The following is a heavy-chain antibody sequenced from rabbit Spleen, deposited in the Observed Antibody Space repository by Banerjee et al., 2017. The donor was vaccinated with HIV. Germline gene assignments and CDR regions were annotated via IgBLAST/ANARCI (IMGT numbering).Heavy chain of an antibody. V-gene: IGHV1S45*01. J-gene: IGHJ4*01. CDR3: VRGASTSGFYNL. CDR2: IAGSSSDFT. Sequence: QEQLVESGGGLVQPEGSLTLTCTASGFSFSSDYWICWVRQAPGKGLEWISCIAGSSSDFTYSATWAKGRFTCSKTSSTTVTLQMTSLTVADTATYFCVRGASTSGFYNLWGPGTLVTVS. D-gene: IGHD1-1*01. CDR1: GFSFSSDYW.